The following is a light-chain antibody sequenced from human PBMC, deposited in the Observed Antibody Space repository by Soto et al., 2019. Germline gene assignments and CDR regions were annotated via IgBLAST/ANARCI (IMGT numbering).Light chain of an antibody. CDR2: KAS. Sequence: DIQMTQSPSTLSASVGDRVTISCRASQSATNLLAWYQQKPGKAPRLLIYKASSLERGVPSRFSGSGSGTEFSLTISSLQPDDFATYYCQQFSRHPFTFGPGTRVDIK. CDR3: QQFSRHPFT. CDR1: QSATNL. V-gene: IGKV1-5*03. J-gene: IGKJ3*01.